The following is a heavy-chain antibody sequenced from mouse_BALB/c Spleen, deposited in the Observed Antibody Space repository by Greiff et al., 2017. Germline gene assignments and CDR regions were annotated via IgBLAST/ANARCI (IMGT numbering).Heavy chain of an antibody. D-gene: IGHD1-3*01. V-gene: IGHV5-9-4*01. CDR3: ARETGAGKAWFAY. CDR1: GFTFSSYA. CDR2: ISSGGSYT. Sequence: EVQLVESGGGLVKPGGSLKLSCAASGFTFSSYAMSWVRQSPEKRLEWVAEISSGGSYTYYPDTVTGRFTISRDNAKNTLYLEMSSLRSEDTAMYYCARETGAGKAWFAYWGQGTLVTVSA. J-gene: IGHJ3*01.